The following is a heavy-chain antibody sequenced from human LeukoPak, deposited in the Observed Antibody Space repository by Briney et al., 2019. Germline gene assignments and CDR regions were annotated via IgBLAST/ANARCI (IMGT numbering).Heavy chain of an antibody. CDR2: ISSSSSTK. J-gene: IGHJ4*02. D-gene: IGHD6-19*01. CDR1: GFTFSSYS. CDR3: AKDPLKRVAVAATFDY. V-gene: IGHV3-48*01. Sequence: GGSLRLSCAASGFTFSSYSMDWVRQAPGKGLEWVSYISSSSSTKYYVDSVKGRFTISRDNSKNTLYLHVNSLRPEDTAVYYRAKDPLKRVAVAATFDYWGQGTLVTVSS.